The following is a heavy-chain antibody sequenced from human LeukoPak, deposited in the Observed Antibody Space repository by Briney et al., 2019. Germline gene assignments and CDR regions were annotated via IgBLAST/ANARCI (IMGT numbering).Heavy chain of an antibody. Sequence: ASVKVSCKASGYTFTSYGISWVRQAPGQGLEWMGIINPSGGNTSYAQKFQGRVTMTRDTSTSTVYMELSSLRSEDTAVYYCARESYGEEDNWGQGTLVTVSS. J-gene: IGHJ4*02. V-gene: IGHV1-46*01. CDR3: ARESYGEEDN. D-gene: IGHD4-17*01. CDR1: GYTFTSYG. CDR2: INPSGGNT.